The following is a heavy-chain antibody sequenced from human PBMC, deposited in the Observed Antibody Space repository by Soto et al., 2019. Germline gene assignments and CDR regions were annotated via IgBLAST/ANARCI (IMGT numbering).Heavy chain of an antibody. J-gene: IGHJ4*02. CDR3: AHSEGDIEAQSPKT. CDR2: IYWDDDK. Sequence: QITLKESGPTLVKPTQTLTLTCTFSGFSLSTSGVGVGWIRQPPGKALEWLALIYWDDDKRYSPSLKSRLTLTKDTSKNQVVLTMTNMDPVDTATYYCAHSEGDIEAQSPKTWGQGTLVTVSS. CDR1: GFSLSTSGVG. V-gene: IGHV2-5*02. D-gene: IGHD2-15*01.